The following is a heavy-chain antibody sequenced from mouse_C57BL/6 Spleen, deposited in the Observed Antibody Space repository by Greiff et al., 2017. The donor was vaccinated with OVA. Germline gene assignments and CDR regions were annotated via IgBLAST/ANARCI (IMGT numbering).Heavy chain of an antibody. CDR2: ISDGGSYT. V-gene: IGHV5-4*01. CDR1: GFTFSSYA. Sequence: EVQVVESGGGLVKPGGSLKLSCAASGFTFSSYAMSWVRQTPEKRLEWVATISDGGSYTYYPDNVKGRFTISRDNAKNNLYLQMSHLKSEDTAMYYCARDGDSFAYWGQGTLVTVSA. J-gene: IGHJ3*01. CDR3: ARDGDSFAY.